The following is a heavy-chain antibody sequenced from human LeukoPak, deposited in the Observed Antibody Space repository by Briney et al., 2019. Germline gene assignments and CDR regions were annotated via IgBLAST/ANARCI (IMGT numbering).Heavy chain of an antibody. D-gene: IGHD6-13*01. CDR3: ARLPAAEDYMDV. Sequence: ASVKVSCKASGYTFTSYDINWVRQATGQGLEWVGWMNPNSGNTGYAQKFQGRVTITRNTSISTAYMELSSLRSEDTAVYYCARLPAAEDYMDVWGKGTTVTVSS. J-gene: IGHJ6*03. V-gene: IGHV1-8*03. CDR1: GYTFTSYD. CDR2: MNPNSGNT.